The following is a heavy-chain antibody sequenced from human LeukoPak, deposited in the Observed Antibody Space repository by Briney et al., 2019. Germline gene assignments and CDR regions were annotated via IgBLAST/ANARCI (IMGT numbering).Heavy chain of an antibody. CDR2: IWYDGSNK. D-gene: IGHD3-10*01. CDR3: AKDDGSGSYYNVRFDY. J-gene: IGHJ4*02. CDR1: GFTFSSYG. V-gene: IGHV3-33*06. Sequence: RSLRLSCAASGFTFSSYGMHWVRQAPGKGLEWVAVIWYDGSNKYYADSVKGRFTISRDNSKNTLYLQMNSLRAEDTAVYYCAKDDGSGSYYNVRFDYWGQGTLVTVSS.